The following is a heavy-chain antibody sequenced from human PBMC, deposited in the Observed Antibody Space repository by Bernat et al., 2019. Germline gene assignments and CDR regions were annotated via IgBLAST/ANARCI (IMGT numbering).Heavy chain of an antibody. CDR3: AKDGASAADY. J-gene: IGHJ4*02. CDR1: GFTFSSHA. V-gene: IGHV3-23*01. D-gene: IGHD3-10*01. CDR2: ISGSGGRT. Sequence: EVQLLESGGGLVQPGGSLRLSCAASGFTFSSHAMRWVRQAPGKGLEWVSAISGSGGRTYYADSVTGRFTISRDNAKNTLYLQMNSLRAEDTAVYYCAKDGASAADYWGQGTLVTVSS.